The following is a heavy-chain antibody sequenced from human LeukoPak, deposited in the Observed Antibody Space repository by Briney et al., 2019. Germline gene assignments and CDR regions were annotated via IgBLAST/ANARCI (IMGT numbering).Heavy chain of an antibody. CDR3: ARPFQQLAPSDAFDI. V-gene: IGHV4-39*07. Sequence: KSSETLSLTCTVSGGSISSSSYYWGWIRQPPGKGLEWIGSIYYSGSTYYNPSLKSRVTISVDTSKHQFSLKLSSVTAADTAVYYCARPFQQLAPSDAFDIWGQGTMVTVSS. J-gene: IGHJ3*02. CDR1: GGSISSSSYY. D-gene: IGHD6-13*01. CDR2: IYYSGST.